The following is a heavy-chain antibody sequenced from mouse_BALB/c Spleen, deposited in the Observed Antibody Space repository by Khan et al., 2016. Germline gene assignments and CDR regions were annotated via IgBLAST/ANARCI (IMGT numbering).Heavy chain of an antibody. D-gene: IGHD2-1*01. V-gene: IGHV1-4*01. CDR2: INPTSGYT. CDR3: ASSGVIWGNCLFNY. Sequence: QVQLQQSGAELARPGASVRMSCKASGYTFTSYSIHWVKQRPGQGLEWIGYINPTSGYTNYNQKFKDKATLTADKSSSTAYMQLSSLTSEDSAVXSCASSGVIWGNCLFNYWGQGTTLTVSS. J-gene: IGHJ2*01. CDR1: GYTFTSYS.